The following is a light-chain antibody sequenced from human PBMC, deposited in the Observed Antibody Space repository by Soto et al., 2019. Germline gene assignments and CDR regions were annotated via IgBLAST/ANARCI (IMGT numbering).Light chain of an antibody. CDR2: GAS. CDR1: QSLNSGY. CDR3: QQYGSAPYT. V-gene: IGKV3-20*01. Sequence: IVLTQSPGTLSLSPGGGASVSCRASQSLNSGYLAWYQQKPGQAPRLLIYGASSRASGIPDRFRGSRSGTNFTLSISRLEPEDFAVYFCQQYGSAPYTFGQGTKLEIK. J-gene: IGKJ2*01.